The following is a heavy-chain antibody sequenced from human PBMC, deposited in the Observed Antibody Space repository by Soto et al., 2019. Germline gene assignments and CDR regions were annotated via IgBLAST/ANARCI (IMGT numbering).Heavy chain of an antibody. CDR1: GFTFSDYA. V-gene: IGHV3-30*18. CDR3: AKGGRKWLVTSDFNY. J-gene: IGHJ4*02. CDR2: VSHDGRNT. Sequence: VQLVESGGGVVQPGRSLRLSCAASGFTFSDYAMHWVRQAPGKGLEWVAVVSHDGRNTHYADSVKGRFTISRDSSKNTVSLEMTSLRADDTSVYYWAKGGRKWLVTSDFNYWGQGALVTVSS. D-gene: IGHD6-19*01.